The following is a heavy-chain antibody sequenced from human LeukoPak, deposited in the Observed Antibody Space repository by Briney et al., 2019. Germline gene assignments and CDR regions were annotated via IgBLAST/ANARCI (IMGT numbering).Heavy chain of an antibody. CDR2: IYYSGST. V-gene: IGHV4-39*01. Sequence: PSETLSLTCTVSGGSISSSSYYWGWIRQPPGKGLEWIGSIYYSGSTYYNPSLKSRVTISVDTSKNQFSLKLSSVTAADTAVYYCARRGDSSGYYDYWGQGTLVTVSS. CDR3: ARRGDSSGYYDY. CDR1: GGSISSSSYY. J-gene: IGHJ4*02. D-gene: IGHD3-22*01.